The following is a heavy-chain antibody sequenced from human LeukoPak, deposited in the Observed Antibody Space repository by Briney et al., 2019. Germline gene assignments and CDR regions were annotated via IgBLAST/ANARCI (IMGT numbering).Heavy chain of an antibody. CDR3: AKDPIYYDFWSGYYKGDAFDI. CDR2: ISDSGGST. D-gene: IGHD3-3*01. Sequence: GGSLRLSCAASGFTFSSYAMSWVRQAPGKGLEWVSAISDSGGSTYYADSVKGRFTISRDNSKNTLYLQMNSLRAEDTAVYYCAKDPIYYDFWSGYYKGDAFDIWGQGTMVTVSS. V-gene: IGHV3-23*01. CDR1: GFTFSSYA. J-gene: IGHJ3*02.